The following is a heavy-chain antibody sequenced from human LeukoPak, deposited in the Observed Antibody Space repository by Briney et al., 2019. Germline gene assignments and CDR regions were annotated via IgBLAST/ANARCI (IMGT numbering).Heavy chain of an antibody. CDR1: GYTFTGYY. J-gene: IGHJ4*02. CDR3: ARDSSGWYWNGDY. Sequence: ASVKVSCKASGYTFTGYYMHWVRQAPGQGLEWMGWINPNSGGTNYAQKFQGRVTMTRDTSISTAYMELSRLRSDDTAVYYCARDSSGWYWNGDYWGQGAMVTVPS. CDR2: INPNSGGT. V-gene: IGHV1-2*02. D-gene: IGHD6-19*01.